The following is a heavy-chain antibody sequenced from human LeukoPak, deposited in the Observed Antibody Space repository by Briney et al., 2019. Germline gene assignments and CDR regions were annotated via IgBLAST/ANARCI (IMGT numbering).Heavy chain of an antibody. CDR2: IIPILGIA. CDR1: GGTFSIYA. CDR3: ARVIAAAGIVFHP. Sequence: SVTVSFMASGGTFSIYAISWVRLAPGQGLEWMGRIIPILGIANYAQKFQGRVTITADKSTSTAYMELSSLRSEDTAVYYCARVIAAAGIVFHPWGQGTLVTVSS. D-gene: IGHD6-13*01. V-gene: IGHV1-69*04. J-gene: IGHJ5*02.